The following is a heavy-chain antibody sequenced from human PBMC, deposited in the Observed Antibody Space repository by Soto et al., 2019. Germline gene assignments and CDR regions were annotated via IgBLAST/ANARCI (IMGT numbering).Heavy chain of an antibody. CDR1: GFTFSDHN. V-gene: IGHV3-72*01. J-gene: IGHJ4*02. CDR2: TRNKANSYTT. Sequence: EVQLVESGGGLVQPGGSLRLSCAASGFTFSDHNMDWVRKAPGKGLEWVGRTRNKANSYTTEYAASVNGRFTISRDDSKKSLYLQMNSLKIEDTAMYLCARLAPDWGQGTLVTVSS. CDR3: ARLAPD.